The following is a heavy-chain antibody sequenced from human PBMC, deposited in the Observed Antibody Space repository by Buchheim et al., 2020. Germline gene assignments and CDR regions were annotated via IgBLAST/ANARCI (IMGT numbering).Heavy chain of an antibody. CDR3: ARGPPGYSSTFFDY. CDR1: GFTFSSYW. V-gene: IGHV3-7*01. CDR2: IKQDGSEK. Sequence: EVQLVESGGGLVQPGGSLRLSCAASGFTFSSYWMSWVRQAPGKGLEWVANIKQDGSEKSYVDSVKGRFTISRDKAKNSLYLQMNSPRAEDTAVYYCARGPPGYSSTFFDYWGQGTL. J-gene: IGHJ4*02. D-gene: IGHD6-13*01.